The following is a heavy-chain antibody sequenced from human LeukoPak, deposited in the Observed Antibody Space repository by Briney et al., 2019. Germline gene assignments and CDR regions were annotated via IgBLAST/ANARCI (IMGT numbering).Heavy chain of an antibody. V-gene: IGHV4-34*01. Sequence: SETLSLTCAVYGGSFSVYYWSWIRQPPGKGLEWIGEINHSGSTNYNPSLKSRVTISVDTSKNQFSLKLSSVTAADTAVYYRARGLEYYYDSSGSLKAYYFDYWGQGTLVTVSS. CDR2: INHSGST. CDR3: ARGLEYYYDSSGSLKAYYFDY. D-gene: IGHD3-22*01. CDR1: GGSFSVYY. J-gene: IGHJ4*02.